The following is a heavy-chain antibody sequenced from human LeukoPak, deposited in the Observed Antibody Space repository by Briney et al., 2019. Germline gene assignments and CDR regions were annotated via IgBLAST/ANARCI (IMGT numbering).Heavy chain of an antibody. CDR2: MNPNSGNT. Sequence: ASVKVSCKASGYTFTSYDINWVRQATGQGLEWMGWMNPNSGNTGYAQKFQGRVTMTRNTSISTAYMGLSSLRSEDTAVYYCARDLRGQWRRGDYFDYWGQGTVVTVSS. D-gene: IGHD6-19*01. CDR1: GYTFTSYD. V-gene: IGHV1-8*01. J-gene: IGHJ4*02. CDR3: ARDLRGQWRRGDYFDY.